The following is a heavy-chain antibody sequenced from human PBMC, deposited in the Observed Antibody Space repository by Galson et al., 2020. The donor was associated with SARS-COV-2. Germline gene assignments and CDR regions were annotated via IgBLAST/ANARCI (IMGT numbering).Heavy chain of an antibody. Sequence: SETLSLTCTVSGYSVSTNNYWGWVRQPPGRGLEWSGSVYPSGTTYYNPSLKSRVTRSVDTSKNQFSLRLDSVTAADTALYYWARPGVNMIVLVTVPGWYFDLWGRGTLVTVSS. CDR2: VYPSGTT. J-gene: IGHJ2*01. CDR1: GYSVSTNNY. CDR3: ARPGVNMIVLVTVPGWYFDL. V-gene: IGHV4-38-2*02. D-gene: IGHD3-22*01.